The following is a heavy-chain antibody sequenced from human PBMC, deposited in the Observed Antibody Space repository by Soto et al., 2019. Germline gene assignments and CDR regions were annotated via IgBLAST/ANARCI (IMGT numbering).Heavy chain of an antibody. V-gene: IGHV2-5*02. J-gene: IGHJ4*02. D-gene: IGHD1-1*01. CDR1: GFSLSTSGVG. Sequence: QITLKESGPTLVKPTQTLTLTCTFSGFSLSTSGVGVGWIRQPPGKALEWLALIYWDDDKRYSPSLKSRLTITKDTAKNQVVLTLTHMYPVDTATYYCAHSSGYPTWFDYWGQGTLVTVSS. CDR2: IYWDDDK. CDR3: AHSSGYPTWFDY.